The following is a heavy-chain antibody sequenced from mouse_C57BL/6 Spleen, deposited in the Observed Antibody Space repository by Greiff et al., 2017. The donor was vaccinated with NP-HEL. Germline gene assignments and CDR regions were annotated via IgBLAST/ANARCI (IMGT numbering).Heavy chain of an antibody. CDR1: GFTFSDAW. V-gene: IGHV6-6*01. CDR2: IRNKANNHAT. D-gene: IGHD1-1*02. CDR3: TRPGASAWFAY. J-gene: IGHJ3*01. Sequence: EVHLVESGGGLVQPGGSMKLSCAASGFTFSDAWMDWVRQSPEKGLEWVAEIRNKANNHATYYAESVKGRFTISRDDSKSSVYLQMNSLRAEDTGIYYCTRPGASAWFAYWGQGTLVTVSA.